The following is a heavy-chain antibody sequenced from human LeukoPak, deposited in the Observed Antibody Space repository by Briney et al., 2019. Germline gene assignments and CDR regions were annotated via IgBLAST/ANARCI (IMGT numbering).Heavy chain of an antibody. J-gene: IGHJ6*02. D-gene: IGHD6-19*01. CDR3: ARDQDRGWDNYYYGMDV. V-gene: IGHV1-69*10. CDR1: GGTFSSYA. CDR2: IIRILGIA. Sequence: AAVTVSFMCSGGTFSSYAISWVRQAAGQGLEWMGRIIRILGIANYAQKFQGRVTITADKSTSTAYMELSSLRSEDTAVYYCARDQDRGWDNYYYGMDVWRQGTTVTVSS.